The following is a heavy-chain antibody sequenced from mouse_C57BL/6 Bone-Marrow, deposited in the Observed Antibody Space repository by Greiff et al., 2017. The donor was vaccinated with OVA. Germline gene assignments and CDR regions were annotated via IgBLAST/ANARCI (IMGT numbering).Heavy chain of an antibody. Sequence: DVMLVESGPGLAKPSQTLSLTCSVTGYSITSDYWNWIRKFPGNKLEYMGYISYSGSTYYNPSLKSRISITRDTSKNQYYLQLNSVTTEDTATYYCARSPSTVVASPYAMDYWGQGTSVTVSS. CDR2: ISYSGST. CDR3: ARSPSTVVASPYAMDY. D-gene: IGHD1-1*01. J-gene: IGHJ4*01. V-gene: IGHV3-8*01. CDR1: GYSITSDY.